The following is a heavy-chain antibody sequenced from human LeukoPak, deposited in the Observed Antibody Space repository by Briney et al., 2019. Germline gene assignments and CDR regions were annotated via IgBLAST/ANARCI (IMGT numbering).Heavy chain of an antibody. CDR2: IIPILGIA. D-gene: IGHD2-2*01. Sequence: SVKVSCKASGGTFSSYAISWVRQAPGQGLEWMGRIIPILGIASYAQKFQGRVTITADKSTSTAYMELSSLRSEDTAVYYCARDRRYCSSTSCYSRDGMDVWGQGTTVTVSS. CDR3: ARDRRYCSSTSCYSRDGMDV. CDR1: GGTFSSYA. V-gene: IGHV1-69*04. J-gene: IGHJ6*02.